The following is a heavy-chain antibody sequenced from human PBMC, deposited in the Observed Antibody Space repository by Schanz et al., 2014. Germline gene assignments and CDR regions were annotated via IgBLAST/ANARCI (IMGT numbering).Heavy chain of an antibody. D-gene: IGHD5-12*01. CDR3: EKELSHRGGQSNFCYYYGMDV. CDR2: IYYNGTNK. CDR1: GLNFDYYG. Sequence: QVQLVESGGGVVQPGRSLRLSCATSGLNFDYYGMNWVRQAPGKGLEWVALIYYNGTNKYYADSVKGRFTISRDNSQNTQNLQMNTMRTEDAAVYSGEKELSHRGGQSNFCYYYGMDVWCQGTTVTVSS. J-gene: IGHJ6*02. V-gene: IGHV3-30*18.